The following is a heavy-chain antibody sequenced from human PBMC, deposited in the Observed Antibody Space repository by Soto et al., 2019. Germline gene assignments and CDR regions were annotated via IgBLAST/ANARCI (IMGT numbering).Heavy chain of an antibody. J-gene: IGHJ4*02. CDR1: GGSISSGGFS. CDR2: IYYSGNT. CDR3: ARATFIRKGYYGATDYYYFDY. D-gene: IGHD3-10*01. Sequence: PSETLSLTCAVSGGSISSGGFSWSWIRQSPGKGLELIGYIYYSGNTYYNPSLKSRVTISVDRSKNEFSLRLSSVTAADTAVYYCARATFIRKGYYGATDYYYFDYWGQGTLVTVSS. V-gene: IGHV4-30-2*06.